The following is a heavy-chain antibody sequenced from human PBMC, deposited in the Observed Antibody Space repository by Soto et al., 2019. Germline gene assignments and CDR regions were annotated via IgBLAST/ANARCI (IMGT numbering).Heavy chain of an antibody. Sequence: PGESLKISCKGSGYSFTSYWVGWVRQMPGKGLEWMGIIFPSDSDTRYSPSFQGQVTISADRSTSTVFLQWASLMASDTAVYFCARKDKSGYFNWFDPWGQGTLVTVSS. V-gene: IGHV5-51*01. CDR3: ARKDKSGYFNWFDP. D-gene: IGHD3-22*01. J-gene: IGHJ5*02. CDR1: GYSFTSYW. CDR2: IFPSDSDT.